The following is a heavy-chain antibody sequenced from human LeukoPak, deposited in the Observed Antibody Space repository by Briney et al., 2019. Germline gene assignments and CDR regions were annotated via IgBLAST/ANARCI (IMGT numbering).Heavy chain of an antibody. CDR1: GYSFTSYW. J-gene: IGHJ3*02. V-gene: IGHV5-51*01. CDR2: IYPGDSDT. D-gene: IGHD1-1*01. Sequence: GESLKISCKGSGYSFTSYWIGWVRQMPGKGLEWMGIIYPGDSDTRYSPSFQGQVTFSADKSINSAFLHWSSLRASDTAMYYCTTGFRGDGQTDDAFDIWGQGTMVIVSS. CDR3: TTGFRGDGQTDDAFDI.